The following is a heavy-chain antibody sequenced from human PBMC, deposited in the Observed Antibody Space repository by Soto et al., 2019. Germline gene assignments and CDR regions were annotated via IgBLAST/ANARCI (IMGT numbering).Heavy chain of an antibody. CDR2: ISYDGSNK. J-gene: IGHJ3*02. CDR3: ARATGNAFDI. CDR1: GFTFSSYA. Sequence: GGSLRLSCAAPGFTFSSYAMHWVRQAPGKGLEWVAVISYDGSNKYYADSVKGRFTISRDNSKNTLYLQMNSLRAEDTAVYYCARATGNAFDIWAKGQWSPSPQ. V-gene: IGHV3-30*04. D-gene: IGHD1-1*01.